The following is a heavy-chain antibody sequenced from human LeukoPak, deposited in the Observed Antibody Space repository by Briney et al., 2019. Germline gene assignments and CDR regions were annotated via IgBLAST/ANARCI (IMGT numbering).Heavy chain of an antibody. Sequence: GGSLRLSCAASGFTFSSYSMNWVRQAPGKGLEWVSSISSSSSYIYYADSVKGRFTISRDNAKNSLYLQMNSLRAEDTAVYYCARDRYSSSWYSIYYYGMDVWGQGTTVTVPS. D-gene: IGHD6-13*01. J-gene: IGHJ6*02. CDR3: ARDRYSSSWYSIYYYGMDV. V-gene: IGHV3-21*01. CDR1: GFTFSSYS. CDR2: ISSSSSYI.